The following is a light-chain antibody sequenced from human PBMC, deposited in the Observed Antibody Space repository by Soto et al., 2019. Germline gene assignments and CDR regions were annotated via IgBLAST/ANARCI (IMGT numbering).Light chain of an antibody. J-gene: IGLJ7*01. CDR2: DTN. CDR3: SLFYSGPFV. CDR1: TGAVTSGHF. V-gene: IGLV7-46*01. Sequence: QAVVTQEPSLTVSPGGTVTLTCDSNTGAVTSGHFPYWFQQKPGQAPRTLIYDTNMKHSWTPARFSGSLLGGKAALTLSGAQPEDEADYYWSLFYSGPFVFGGGTQLTVL.